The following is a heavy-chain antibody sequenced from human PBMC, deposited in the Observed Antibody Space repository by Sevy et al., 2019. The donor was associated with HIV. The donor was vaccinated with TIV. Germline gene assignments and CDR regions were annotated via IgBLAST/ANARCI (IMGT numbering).Heavy chain of an antibody. CDR3: AEGGGGHYDPDEIGYYFYYYNMDV. D-gene: IGHD3-22*01. CDR1: GFSFDSYG. Sequence: GGSLRLSCAVSGFSFDSYGMTWVRQAPGKGLEWVSGISGSGTRTYYADSVKGRFSISRDNSKNRLYLQMNSLRSEDTGIYYCAEGGGGHYDPDEIGYYFYYYNMDVWGEGTTVTVSS. V-gene: IGHV3-23*01. CDR2: ISGSGTRT. J-gene: IGHJ6*03.